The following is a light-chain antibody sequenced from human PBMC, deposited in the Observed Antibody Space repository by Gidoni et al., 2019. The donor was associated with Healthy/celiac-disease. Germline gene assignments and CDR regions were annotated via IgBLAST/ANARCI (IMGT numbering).Light chain of an antibody. CDR3: QQRSNWPPIT. CDR2: DAS. Sequence: EIVLTQSLATLSLSPGERATLSCRASQSVSSYLAWYQQKPGQAPRLLIYDASNRATGIPARLSGSGSGTDFTLTISSLEPEDFAVYYCQQRSNWPPITFGQGTRLEIK. CDR1: QSVSSY. V-gene: IGKV3-11*01. J-gene: IGKJ5*01.